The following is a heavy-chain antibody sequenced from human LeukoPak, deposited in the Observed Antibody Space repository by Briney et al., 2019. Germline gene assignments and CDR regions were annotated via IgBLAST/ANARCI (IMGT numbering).Heavy chain of an antibody. CDR3: ARGFTYGSGFDY. J-gene: IGHJ4*02. Sequence: SVKVSCKASGGTFSSYAISWVRQAPGQGLGWMGGIIPIFGTANYAQKFQGRVTITADESTSTAYMELSSLRSEDTAVYYCARGFTYGSGFDYWGQGTLVTVSS. D-gene: IGHD3-10*01. CDR1: GGTFSSYA. V-gene: IGHV1-69*01. CDR2: IIPIFGTA.